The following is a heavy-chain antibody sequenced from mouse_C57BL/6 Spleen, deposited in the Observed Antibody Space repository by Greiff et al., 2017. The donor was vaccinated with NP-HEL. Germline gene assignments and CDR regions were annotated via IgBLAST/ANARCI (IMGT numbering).Heavy chain of an antibody. CDR2: IDPEDGET. D-gene: IGHD2-4*01. Sequence: VHVKQSGAELVKPGASVKLSCTASGFNIKDYYMHWVKQRTEQGLAWIGRIDPEDGETKYAPKFQGKATITADTSSNTAYLQLSSLTSEDTAVYYCARGYYDPSWFAYWGQGTLVTVSA. V-gene: IGHV14-2*01. CDR3: ARGYYDPSWFAY. J-gene: IGHJ3*01. CDR1: GFNIKDYY.